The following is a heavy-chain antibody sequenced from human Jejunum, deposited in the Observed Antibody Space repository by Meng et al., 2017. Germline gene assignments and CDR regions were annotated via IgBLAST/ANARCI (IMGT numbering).Heavy chain of an antibody. Sequence: GESLKISCAASGFTFNDFAMTWVRQAPGKGLEWVSVISSSGGNTYYADSVKGRFTISRDNSENTLYLQMSGLRVEDTAVYYCAKDRFAVGGYTHQLACWGQGTLVTVSS. D-gene: IGHD5-18*01. CDR1: GFTFNDFA. CDR2: ISSSGGNT. V-gene: IGHV3-23*01. J-gene: IGHJ4*02. CDR3: AKDRFAVGGYTHQLAC.